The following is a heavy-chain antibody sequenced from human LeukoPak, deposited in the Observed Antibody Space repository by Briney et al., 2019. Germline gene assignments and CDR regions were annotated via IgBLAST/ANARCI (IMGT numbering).Heavy chain of an antibody. Sequence: SETLSLTCTVSGGSISSYYWSWIRQPPGKGLEWIGYISYSGSTNYNPSLKSRVTISVDTSKNQFSLKLSSVTAADTAVYYCAGRGIAAARALNYWGQGTLVTVSS. J-gene: IGHJ4*02. V-gene: IGHV4-59*01. D-gene: IGHD6-13*01. CDR3: AGRGIAAARALNY. CDR1: GGSISSYY. CDR2: ISYSGST.